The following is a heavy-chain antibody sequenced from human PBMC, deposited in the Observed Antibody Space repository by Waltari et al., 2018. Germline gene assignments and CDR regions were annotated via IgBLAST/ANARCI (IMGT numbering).Heavy chain of an antibody. D-gene: IGHD3-9*01. V-gene: IGHV3-23*01. J-gene: IGHJ5*01. CDR1: GFPSSDYA. CDR3: AKGHTGYYVNWFAS. CDR2: ISGSGRDR. Sequence: EVQLLDSGGGLVQPGGSLRLSCAASGFPSSDYAMAWVRQAPGEGLQWVSAISGSGRDRYYRDSVKGRFTISRDNSQNILYLEMYSLRAEDTAVYFCAKGHTGYYVNWFASWGQGTLVTVSS.